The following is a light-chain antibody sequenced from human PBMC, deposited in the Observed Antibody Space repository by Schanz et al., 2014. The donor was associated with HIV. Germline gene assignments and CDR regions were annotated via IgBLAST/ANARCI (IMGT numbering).Light chain of an antibody. CDR3: QQYGNWPPYT. CDR1: QSVSNN. Sequence: DIVLTQSPGTLSLSPGERATLSCRASQSVSNNLAWYQQTPGQVPRLLIYGASTRATGVPARFSGSGSGTEFTLTISSLQSEDFAVYYCQQYGNWPPYTFGQGTKLEIK. J-gene: IGKJ2*01. V-gene: IGKV3-15*01. CDR2: GAS.